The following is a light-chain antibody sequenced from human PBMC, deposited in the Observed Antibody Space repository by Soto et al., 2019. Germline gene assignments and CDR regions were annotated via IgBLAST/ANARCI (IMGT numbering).Light chain of an antibody. CDR2: AAS. CDR3: QQSYSTPRT. Sequence: DIQMTQSPSSLSASVGDRVTITCRASQSIGTSLSWHQQKSGRAPKLLIHAASSLQSGVPSRFSGSGSGTDFTLTISSLQPEDFATYYCQQSYSTPRTFGQGTKVEIK. V-gene: IGKV1-39*01. CDR1: QSIGTS. J-gene: IGKJ1*01.